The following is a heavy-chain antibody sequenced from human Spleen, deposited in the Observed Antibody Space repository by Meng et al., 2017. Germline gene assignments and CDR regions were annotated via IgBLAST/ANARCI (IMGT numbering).Heavy chain of an antibody. CDR1: GGSIFTSSYY. D-gene: IGHD2-2*01. CDR2: VFYNGNT. J-gene: IGHJ4*02. CDR3: AREAKSTVNTYYFDF. Sequence: SETLSLTCTVSGGSIFTSSYYWIWIRQPPGKGLEWIGTVFYNGNTYYNPSLRSRVTISIDMSKNDFSLKVRSVTAADTAVYYCAREAKSTVNTYYFDFWGQGTLVTVSS. V-gene: IGHV4-39*07.